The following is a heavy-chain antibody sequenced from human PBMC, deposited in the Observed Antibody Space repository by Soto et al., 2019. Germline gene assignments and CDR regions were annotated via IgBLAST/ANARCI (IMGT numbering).Heavy chain of an antibody. J-gene: IGHJ4*02. CDR3: ARSPLPYCSGGTCYSKAYYFDY. CDR2: IYYSGST. V-gene: IGHV4-59*08. D-gene: IGHD2-15*01. Sequence: PSETLSLTCTVSGGSITSYYWSWIRQPPGKGLEWIGYIYYSGSTNYNPSLKSRVTISVDTSKNQFSLRLSSVTAADTAVYFCARSPLPYCSGGTCYSKAYYFDYWGQGTLVTVSS. CDR1: GGSITSYY.